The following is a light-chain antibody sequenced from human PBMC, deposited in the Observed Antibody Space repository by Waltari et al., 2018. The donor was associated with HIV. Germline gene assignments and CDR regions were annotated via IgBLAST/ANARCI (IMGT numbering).Light chain of an antibody. CDR2: EVT. CDR1: SSDVGGYNF. J-gene: IGLJ2*01. CDR3: SSYAGGNNLV. V-gene: IGLV2-8*01. Sequence: QSALTQPPSASGSPGQSVTISCTGTSSDVGGYNFFSWYQQQPGKAPKLMIFEVTKRPSGVPARFSGSKTGNTASLTVSGLQADDEADYYCSSYAGGNNLVFGGGTKLTVL.